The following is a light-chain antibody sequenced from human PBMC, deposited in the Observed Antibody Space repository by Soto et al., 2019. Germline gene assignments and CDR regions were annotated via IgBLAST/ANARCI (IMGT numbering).Light chain of an antibody. V-gene: IGKV3-20*01. J-gene: IGKJ1*01. CDR3: QQYDSSPVT. CDR1: QSVSSSY. Sequence: EIVLTQSPGTLSLSPGERATLSCRASQSVSSSYLAWYQQKPGQAPRLLIYGASSRATGIPDRFSGSGSGTDFTLTISSLEPEDLAVYYCQQYDSSPVTFGQGTKVEIK. CDR2: GAS.